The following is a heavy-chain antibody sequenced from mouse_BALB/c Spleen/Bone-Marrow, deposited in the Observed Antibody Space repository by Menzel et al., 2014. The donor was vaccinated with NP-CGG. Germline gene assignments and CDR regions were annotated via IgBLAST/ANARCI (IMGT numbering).Heavy chain of an antibody. D-gene: IGHD1-1*01. CDR3: ARGVYPGY. CDR1: GYVFGNYW. Sequence: VQLVESGAELVRPGSSVNISCKASGYVFGNYWMNWVKLRPGQGLEWIGQIYPGDGDTNYNGKFKGKATLTADKSSSAAYMQHSSPTSKDSAVYFCARGVYPGYGGQGTILTVSS. CDR2: IYPGDGDT. J-gene: IGHJ2*01. V-gene: IGHV1-80*01.